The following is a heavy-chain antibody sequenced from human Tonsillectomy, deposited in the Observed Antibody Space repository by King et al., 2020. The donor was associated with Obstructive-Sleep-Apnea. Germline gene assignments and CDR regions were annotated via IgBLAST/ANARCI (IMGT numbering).Heavy chain of an antibody. Sequence: QLQLQESGPGLVKPSQTLSLTCTVSGGSISSDKDYWSWIRQAPGEGLEWIGVIFSSGSPYYNLSLQNRVSISVDMSANQFSLELSSVTAADSGIYYCAGGSWTLFSHDLWGRGTLAT. CDR2: IFSSGSP. CDR1: GGSISSDKDY. V-gene: IGHV4-30-4*01. J-gene: IGHJ4*02. D-gene: IGHD6-6*01. CDR3: AGGSWTLFSHDL.